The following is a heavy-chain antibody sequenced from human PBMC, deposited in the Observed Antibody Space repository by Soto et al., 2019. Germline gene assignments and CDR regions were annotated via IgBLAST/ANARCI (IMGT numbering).Heavy chain of an antibody. V-gene: IGHV3-11*05. CDR2: ISHTSHYM. Sequence: QEQLVESGGGLVKPGGSLRLSCAASGFTFSDAYMSWIRQAPGKGLEGVSYISHTSHYMKYSDSVEGRFTVSRDNAKNSLYLHMNSLRAEDTAVYYCVKPVGLGPFGHFTLWGRGTLVIVSS. CDR3: VKPVGLGPFGHFTL. D-gene: IGHD1-26*01. CDR1: GFTFSDAY. J-gene: IGHJ2*01.